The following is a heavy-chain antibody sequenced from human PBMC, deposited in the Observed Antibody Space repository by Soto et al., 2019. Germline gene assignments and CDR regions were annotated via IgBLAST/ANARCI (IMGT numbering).Heavy chain of an antibody. J-gene: IGHJ3*02. CDR3: ARDSGHYYRSDAFDK. V-gene: IGHV1-2*02. Sequence: ASVKVSCKASGYSFTDYHIHWVRQAPGQGLEWMGWINPNSGGTNYAQKFQGRVTMTRDTSTSTVYMELNSLRSEETAVFYCARDSGHYYRSDAFDKWGQGTMVTVSS. CDR1: GYSFTDYH. D-gene: IGHD1-26*01. CDR2: INPNSGGT.